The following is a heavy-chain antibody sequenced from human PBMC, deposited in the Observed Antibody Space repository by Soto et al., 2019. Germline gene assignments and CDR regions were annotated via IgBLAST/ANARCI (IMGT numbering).Heavy chain of an antibody. J-gene: IGHJ4*02. CDR3: AKDLSSGWYRDLGY. V-gene: IGHV3-23*01. Sequence: EVQLLESGGGLVQPGGSLRLSCAASGFTFSDYAMTWVPQAPGKGLEWVSGISGPGDSTYYAGSVRGRFTISRDNSKNTLYLQMNSLRAEDTAVYYCAKDLSSGWYRDLGYWGQGTLVAVSS. D-gene: IGHD6-19*01. CDR1: GFTFSDYA. CDR2: ISGPGDST.